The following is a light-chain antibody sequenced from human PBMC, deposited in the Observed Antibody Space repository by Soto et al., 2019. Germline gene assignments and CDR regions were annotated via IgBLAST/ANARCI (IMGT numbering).Light chain of an antibody. CDR2: GAS. CDR3: QRYGGSPLYT. CDR1: QSVSSSY. J-gene: IGKJ2*01. Sequence: EIVLTQSPGTLSLSPGERATLSCRASQSVSSSYLGWYQQKPGQAPRLLIYGASSRATGIPDRFSGSGSGTDFTLTISRLESEDFAVYYCQRYGGSPLYTFGQGTKLEIK. V-gene: IGKV3-20*01.